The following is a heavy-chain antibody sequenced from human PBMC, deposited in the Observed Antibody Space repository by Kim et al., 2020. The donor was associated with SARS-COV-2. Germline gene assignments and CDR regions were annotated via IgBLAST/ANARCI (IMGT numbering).Heavy chain of an antibody. Sequence: GGSLRLSCAASGFTFRHYGLHWVRQAPGKGPEWVSVISYDGTNKYYADSVKGRFTISRDNSKNTLYVQMNSLRIEDTVIYYCATNLAPRLASRYFYGMDVWGQGTTVTVSS. V-gene: IGHV3-30*03. CDR2: ISYDGTNK. D-gene: IGHD2-21*01. CDR1: GFTFRHYG. J-gene: IGHJ6*02. CDR3: ATNLAPRLASRYFYGMDV.